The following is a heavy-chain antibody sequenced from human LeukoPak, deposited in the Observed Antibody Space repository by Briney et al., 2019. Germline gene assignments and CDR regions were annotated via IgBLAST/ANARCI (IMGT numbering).Heavy chain of an antibody. J-gene: IGHJ3*02. Sequence: GGSLRLSCAASGFTFSSYDMHWVRQATGKGLEWVSAIGTAGDTYYPGSVKGRFTISSENAKNSLYLQMNSLRAGDTAVYYCARAGLLDAFDIWGQGTMVTVSS. CDR3: ARAGLLDAFDI. CDR2: IGTAGDT. D-gene: IGHD1-26*01. V-gene: IGHV3-13*01. CDR1: GFTFSSYD.